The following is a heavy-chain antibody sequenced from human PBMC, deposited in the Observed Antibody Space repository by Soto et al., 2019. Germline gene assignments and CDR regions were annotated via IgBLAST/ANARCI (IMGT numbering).Heavy chain of an antibody. Sequence: SCAASGFRFSNYGMHWVRQAPGRGLEWVAFISPDGSNSDYVDSVKGRFFISRDNSRNSLYLQMNSLRAEDTAVYYCASRHYGMDAWGQGTTVTVSS. J-gene: IGHJ6*02. CDR1: GFRFSNYG. V-gene: IGHV3-30*03. CDR2: ISPDGSNS. CDR3: ASRHYGMDA.